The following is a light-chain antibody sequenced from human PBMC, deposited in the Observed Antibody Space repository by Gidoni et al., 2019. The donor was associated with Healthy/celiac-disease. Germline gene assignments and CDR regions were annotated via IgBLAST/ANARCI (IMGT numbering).Light chain of an antibody. J-gene: IGKJ1*01. V-gene: IGKV3-11*01. CDR1: QSFSSY. Sequence: EIVLTQSPATLSLSPGERATLSCRASQSFSSYLAWYQQKPGQAPRLLIYDASNRATGIPARFSGSGSETDFSLAISSLVPEGLAVFHCQQRRNWLTWTFXQXTKVEIK. CDR2: DAS. CDR3: QQRRNWLTWT.